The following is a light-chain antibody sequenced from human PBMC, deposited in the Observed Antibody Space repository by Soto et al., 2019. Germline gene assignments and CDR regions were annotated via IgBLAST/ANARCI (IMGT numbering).Light chain of an antibody. CDR2: GPS. CDR1: QNVYINS. CDR3: QQYGGAPFT. V-gene: IGKV3-20*01. Sequence: EIALTQSPRTLSLSPGESATLSCRASQNVYINSLAWFQQKPGQTPRLLIYGPSTRAAGVPDRFTGSGSGADFALTITSLEPEDFAMYYCQQYGGAPFTFGPGTRV. J-gene: IGKJ3*01.